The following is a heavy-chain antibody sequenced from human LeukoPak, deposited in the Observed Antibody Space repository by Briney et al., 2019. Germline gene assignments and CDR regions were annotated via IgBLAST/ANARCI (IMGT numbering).Heavy chain of an antibody. D-gene: IGHD2-2*01. CDR1: GFTFTTYW. Sequence: GGSLRLSCATSGFTFTTYWMNWVRQAPGKGLEWVANIKQDGSEKYYVDSVKGRFTISRDNAKNSLYLQMNSLRAEDTAVYYCARDFPYIVVVPAASFDYWGQGTLVTVSS. V-gene: IGHV3-7*01. CDR3: ARDFPYIVVVPAASFDY. J-gene: IGHJ4*02. CDR2: IKQDGSEK.